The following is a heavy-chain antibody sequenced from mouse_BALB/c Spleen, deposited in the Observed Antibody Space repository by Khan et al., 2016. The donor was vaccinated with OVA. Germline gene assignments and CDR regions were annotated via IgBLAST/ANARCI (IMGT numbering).Heavy chain of an antibody. V-gene: IGHV5-9-3*01. Sequence: EVQLQESGGGLVKPGGSLKLSCAASGFTFSNYAMSWVRQTPEKRLDWVATISSGGSFTYYPDSVKGRFTISRDNANNTLYLQMSSLRSEDTAMYYCARTPGYYGSNYFDYWGQGTTLTVSS. CDR3: ARTPGYYGSNYFDY. J-gene: IGHJ2*01. CDR2: ISSGGSFT. CDR1: GFTFSNYA. D-gene: IGHD1-1*01.